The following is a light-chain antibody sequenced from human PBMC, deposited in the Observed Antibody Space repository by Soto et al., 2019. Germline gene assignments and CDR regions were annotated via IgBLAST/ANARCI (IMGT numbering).Light chain of an antibody. CDR2: GNS. J-gene: IGLJ2*01. CDR1: SSNIGSNA. CDR3: AAWDDSLNGPV. V-gene: IGLV1-44*01. Sequence: QSVLTQPPSASGTPGQRVTISCSGSSSNIGSNAVNWYQHLPGTAPKLLIYGNSQRPSGVPDRFSGSKSGTSASLAISGLQSEDEADYYCAAWDDSLNGPVFGGGTKLTVL.